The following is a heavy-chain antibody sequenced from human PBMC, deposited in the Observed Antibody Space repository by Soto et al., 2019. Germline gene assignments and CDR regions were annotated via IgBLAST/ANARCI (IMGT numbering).Heavy chain of an antibody. CDR3: ANDCRDAYNCNYGMDV. CDR2: ISYDGSNK. Sequence: PGGSLRLSCAASGFTFRSYSMNWVRQAPGKGLEWVAVISYDGSNKYYADSVKGRFTISRDNSKNTLYLQMNSLRAEDTAAYYCANDCRDAYNCNYGMDVWGQGTTVTVSS. V-gene: IGHV3-30*18. D-gene: IGHD2-15*01. CDR1: GFTFRSYS. J-gene: IGHJ6*02.